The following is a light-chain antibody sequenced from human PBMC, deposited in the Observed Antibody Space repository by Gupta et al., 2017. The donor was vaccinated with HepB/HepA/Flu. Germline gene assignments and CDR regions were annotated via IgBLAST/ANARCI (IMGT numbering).Light chain of an antibody. Sequence: QSALTQPAPVSGSPGQSIAISCTGISSDIDTYNYVSWYQQYPGQTPKLIIYDVTHRPSGVSSRFSGSKSGNTASLTIAGLRAEDEANYYCSSYTSSSIFVVFGGGTKLTVL. V-gene: IGLV2-14*01. CDR2: DVT. CDR1: SSDIDTYNY. J-gene: IGLJ2*01. CDR3: SSYTSSSIFVV.